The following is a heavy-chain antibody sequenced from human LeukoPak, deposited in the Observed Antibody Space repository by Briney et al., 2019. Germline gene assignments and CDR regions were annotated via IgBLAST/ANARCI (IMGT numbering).Heavy chain of an antibody. J-gene: IGHJ6*03. CDR3: AGDLSYYYMDV. V-gene: IGHV4-4*07. Sequence: PSQTLSLTCTVSGGSISSYYWSWIRQPAGKGLEWIGRIYTCGSTNYNPSLNSRVTMSVDTSKNQFSLKLSSVTAADTAVYYCAGDLSYYYMDVWGKKTTVTISS. CDR2: IYTCGST. CDR1: GGSISSYY.